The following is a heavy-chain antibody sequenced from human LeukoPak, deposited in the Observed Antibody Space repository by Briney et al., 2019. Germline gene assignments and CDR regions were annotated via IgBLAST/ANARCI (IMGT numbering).Heavy chain of an antibody. CDR1: GGSISSYY. Sequence: SETLSLTCTVSGGSISSYYWSWIRQPPGKGLEWIGYIYYSGSTNYNPSLKSRVTISVDTSKNQFSLKLSSGTAADTAVYYCARDENGFGGNEFDYWGQGTLVTVSS. J-gene: IGHJ4*02. V-gene: IGHV4-59*01. D-gene: IGHD3-10*01. CDR3: ARDENGFGGNEFDY. CDR2: IYYSGST.